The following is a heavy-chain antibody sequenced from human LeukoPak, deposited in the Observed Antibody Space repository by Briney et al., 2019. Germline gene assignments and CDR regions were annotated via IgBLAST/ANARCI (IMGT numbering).Heavy chain of an antibody. CDR2: IYSIGST. Sequence: SETLSLTCTVSGGSISSYYWSWIRQPAGKGLEWIGRIYSIGSTNYNPSLKNRVTMSVDTSKNQFSLKLSSVPAEDPAVYYCARDVVVPATANYSHYYYYMDVWGNGTAVTVSS. CDR1: GGSISSYY. V-gene: IGHV4-4*07. CDR3: ARDVVVPATANYSHYYYYMDV. J-gene: IGHJ6*03. D-gene: IGHD2-2*01.